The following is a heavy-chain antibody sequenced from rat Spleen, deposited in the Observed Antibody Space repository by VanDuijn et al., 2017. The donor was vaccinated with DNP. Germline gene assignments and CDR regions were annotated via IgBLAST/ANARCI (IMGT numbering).Heavy chain of an antibody. CDR3: VSRPPPTRGPFDY. Sequence: EVQLVESGGGLVQPGRSLKLSCVVSGITFSDHNMAWVRQAPKKGLEWVGTIRYDRSDTYYLDSVKGRFTMSRDNAKSTLYLQMDSLRSEDTATYYCVSRPPPTRGPFDYWGQGVTVTVSS. CDR2: IRYDRSDT. D-gene: IGHD1-4*01. J-gene: IGHJ2*01. V-gene: IGHV5-7*01. CDR1: GITFSDHN.